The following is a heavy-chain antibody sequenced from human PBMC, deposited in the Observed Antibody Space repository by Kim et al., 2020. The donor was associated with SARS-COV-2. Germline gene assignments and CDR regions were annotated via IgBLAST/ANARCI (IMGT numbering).Heavy chain of an antibody. J-gene: IGHJ6*04. D-gene: IGHD6-13*01. CDR1: GFTFSSYA. Sequence: GGSLRLSCAASGFTFSSYAMHWVRQAPGKGLEWVAVISYDGSNKYYADSVKGRFTISRDNSKNTLYLQMNSLRAEDTAVYYCARAISSSWYYPYYYYGMDVWGKGTTVTVSS. CDR2: ISYDGSNK. V-gene: IGHV3-30*04. CDR3: ARAISSSWYYPYYYYGMDV.